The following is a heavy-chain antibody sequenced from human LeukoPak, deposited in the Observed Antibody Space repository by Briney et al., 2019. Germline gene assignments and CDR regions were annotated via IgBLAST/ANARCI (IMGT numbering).Heavy chain of an antibody. Sequence: RASVKVSCKASGYTFTSYGISWVRQAPGQGLEWMGWISAYNGNTNYAQKLQGRVTMTTDTSTSTAYMELGSLRSDDTAVYYCAREPKPSNSSSWYFLPSHYILYYYYYGMDVWGQGTTVTVSS. V-gene: IGHV1-18*01. D-gene: IGHD6-13*01. J-gene: IGHJ6*02. CDR2: ISAYNGNT. CDR1: GYTFTSYG. CDR3: AREPKPSNSSSWYFLPSHYILYYYYYGMDV.